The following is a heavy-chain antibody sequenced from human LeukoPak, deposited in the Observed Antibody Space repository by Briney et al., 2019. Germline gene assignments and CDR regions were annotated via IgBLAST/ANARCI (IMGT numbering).Heavy chain of an antibody. CDR1: GFTFSSYS. V-gene: IGHV3-21*01. J-gene: IGHJ4*02. Sequence: GGSLRLSCAASGFTFSSYSMNWVRQAPGKGLEWVSSISSRSTYIFYADSVKGRFIISRDNAKNSLYLQMNSLRAEDTAVYYCAREAGPDYYDSSGYYWGQGTLVTVSP. CDR3: AREAGPDYYDSSGYY. CDR2: ISSRSTYI. D-gene: IGHD3-22*01.